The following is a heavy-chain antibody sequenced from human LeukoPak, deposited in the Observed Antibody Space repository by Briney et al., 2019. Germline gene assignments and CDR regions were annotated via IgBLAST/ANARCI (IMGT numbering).Heavy chain of an antibody. CDR2: IYWNDDK. J-gene: IGHJ4*02. CDR1: GFSLSTSGVG. V-gene: IGHV2-5*01. D-gene: IGHD3-10*01. Sequence: SGPMLVKPTQTLTLTCTFSGFSLSTSGVGVGWIRQPPGKALEWLALIYWNDDKRYSPSLKSRLTITKDTSKNQVVLTMTNMDPVDTATYYCAHPGSDGSGSFFDYWGQGTLVTVSS. CDR3: AHPGSDGSGSFFDY.